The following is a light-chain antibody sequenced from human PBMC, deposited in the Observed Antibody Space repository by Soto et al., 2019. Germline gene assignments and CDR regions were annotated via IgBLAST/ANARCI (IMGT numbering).Light chain of an antibody. CDR2: EDN. CDR3: QSYDSNNWV. J-gene: IGLJ3*02. Sequence: NFMLTQPHSVSESPGKTVTISCTGSSGSIASNYVQWYQQRPGSAPTTVIYEDNRRPSGVPDRFSCSIDNSSNSASLTISGLKTEDEADYYCQSYDSNNWVFGGGTKLTVL. CDR1: SGSIASNY. V-gene: IGLV6-57*02.